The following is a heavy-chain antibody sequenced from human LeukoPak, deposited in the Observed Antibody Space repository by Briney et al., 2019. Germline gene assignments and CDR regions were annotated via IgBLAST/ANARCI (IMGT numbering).Heavy chain of an antibody. V-gene: IGHV3-48*01. CDR1: GFTFSTYS. D-gene: IGHD3-10*02. J-gene: IGHJ6*04. Sequence: PGGSLRLSCAASGFTFSTYSMNWVRQAPGKGLEWVSYISSSSSTIWYADSVKGRFTISRDNAKTSLYLQMNSLRAEDTAVYYCAELGITMIGGVWGKGTTVTISS. CDR2: ISSSSSTI. CDR3: AELGITMIGGV.